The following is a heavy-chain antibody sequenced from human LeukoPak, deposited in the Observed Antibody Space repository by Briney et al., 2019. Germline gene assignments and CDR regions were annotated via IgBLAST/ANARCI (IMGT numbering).Heavy chain of an antibody. J-gene: IGHJ4*02. CDR3: ARVPGLSKAVDY. CDR1: GFSLSTSGMC. Sequence: RKSGPTLVKATQTLTLTCTFSGFSLSTSGMCVSWIRQPPGKALEWLALIDWDDDKYFSTPLKTRLTISKDTSKNQVVLTMTNMDPVDTATYYCARVPGLSKAVDYWGQGTLVAVSS. V-gene: IGHV2-70*01. D-gene: IGHD6-19*01. CDR2: IDWDDDK.